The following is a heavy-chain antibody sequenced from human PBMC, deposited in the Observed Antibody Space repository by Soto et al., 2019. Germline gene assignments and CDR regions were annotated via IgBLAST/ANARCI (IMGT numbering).Heavy chain of an antibody. Sequence: TGGSLRLSCAASEFTFSSYSMNWVRQAPGKGLEWVSSISSSSSYIYYADSVKGRFTISRDNAKNSLYLQMNSLRAEDTAVYYCARGAFLEWLSRYYYYGMDVWGQGTTVTVSS. CDR1: EFTFSSYS. J-gene: IGHJ6*02. CDR2: ISSSSSYI. V-gene: IGHV3-21*01. CDR3: ARGAFLEWLSRYYYYGMDV. D-gene: IGHD3-3*02.